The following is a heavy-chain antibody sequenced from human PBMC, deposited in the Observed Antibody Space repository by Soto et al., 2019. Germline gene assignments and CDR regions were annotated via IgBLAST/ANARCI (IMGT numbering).Heavy chain of an antibody. CDR3: ARDLGYCISTSCTYYFDY. CDR2: INPNSGGT. D-gene: IGHD2-2*01. Sequence: AAVKVSCKASGYTVTGCYMHWVRQAPGQGLEWMGWINPNSGGTNYAQKFQGRVTMTRDTSISTAYMELSRLRSDDTAVYYCARDLGYCISTSCTYYFDYWGQGTLVTVSS. CDR1: GYTVTGCY. V-gene: IGHV1-2*02. J-gene: IGHJ4*02.